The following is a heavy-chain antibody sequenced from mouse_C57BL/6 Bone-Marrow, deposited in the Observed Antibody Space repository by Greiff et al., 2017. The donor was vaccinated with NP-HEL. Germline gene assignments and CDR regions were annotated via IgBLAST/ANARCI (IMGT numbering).Heavy chain of an antibody. J-gene: IGHJ3*01. V-gene: IGHV1-81*01. D-gene: IGHD3-2*02. CDR3: ARRGAAQSWFAY. Sequence: VQLQQSGAELARPGASVKLSCKASGYTFTSYGISWVKQRPGQGLEWIGEIYPRSGNTYYNEKFKGKATLTADKSSSTAYMELRSLTSEASAVYVCARRGAAQSWFAYWGQGTLVTVSA. CDR2: IYPRSGNT. CDR1: GYTFTSYG.